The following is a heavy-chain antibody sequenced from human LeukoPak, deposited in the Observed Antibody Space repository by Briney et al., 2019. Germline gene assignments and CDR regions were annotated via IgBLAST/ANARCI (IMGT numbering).Heavy chain of an antibody. J-gene: IGHJ4*02. D-gene: IGHD6-13*01. CDR2: IKQDGSEK. Sequence: GGSLRLSCAASGFTFSSYWMSWVRQAPGKGLEWVANIKQDGSEKYYVDSVKGRFTISRDNAKNSLYQQMNSLRAEDTALYYCAKDFSYSSSWYYFDYWGQGTLVTVSS. V-gene: IGHV3-7*03. CDR1: GFTFSSYW. CDR3: AKDFSYSSSWYYFDY.